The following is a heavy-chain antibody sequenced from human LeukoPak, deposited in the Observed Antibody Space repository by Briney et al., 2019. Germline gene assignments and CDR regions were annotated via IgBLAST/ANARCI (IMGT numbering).Heavy chain of an antibody. D-gene: IGHD1-26*01. V-gene: IGHV1-2*02. CDR2: VNPNSGGT. CDR3: ATPSRGYYYGMDV. CDR1: GYTFTGYY. J-gene: IGHJ6*02. Sequence: ASVKVSCKASGYTFTGYYMHWVRQAPGQGLEWMGWVNPNSGGTNYAQKFQGRVTMTRDTSITTAYMELSSLTSDDTAVYYCATPSRGYYYGMDVWGQGTTVTVPS.